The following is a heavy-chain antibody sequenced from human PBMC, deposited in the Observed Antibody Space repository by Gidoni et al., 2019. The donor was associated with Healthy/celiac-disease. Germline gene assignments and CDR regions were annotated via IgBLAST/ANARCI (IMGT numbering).Heavy chain of an antibody. Sequence: QVQLQESGPGLVKPSETLSLTCPVSGGSISSYYWSWIRQPPGKGLEWIGYIYYSGSTNYNPSLKSRVTISVDTSKNQFSLKLSSVTAADTAVYYCARHKQADDYGDYVSPFPYWYFDLWGRGTLVTVSS. V-gene: IGHV4-59*08. D-gene: IGHD4-17*01. CDR2: IYYSGST. CDR3: ARHKQADDYGDYVSPFPYWYFDL. CDR1: GGSISSYY. J-gene: IGHJ2*01.